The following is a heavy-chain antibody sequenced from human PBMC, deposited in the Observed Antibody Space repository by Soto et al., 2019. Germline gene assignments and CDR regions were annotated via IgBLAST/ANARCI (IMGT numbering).Heavy chain of an antibody. CDR1: GFTFSGFA. V-gene: IGHV3-23*01. D-gene: IGHD3-3*01. CDR3: AKVTSGYFDY. CDR2: LSGSGAST. Sequence: EVQVLDSGGGLVQPGGSLRLSCAASGFTFSGFAMSWVRQAPGKGLECVSTLSGSGASTYYADSVKGRFTISRDNSKNTLYLQMNSLRGEDTAVYYCAKVTSGYFDYWGQGTLVTVSS. J-gene: IGHJ4*02.